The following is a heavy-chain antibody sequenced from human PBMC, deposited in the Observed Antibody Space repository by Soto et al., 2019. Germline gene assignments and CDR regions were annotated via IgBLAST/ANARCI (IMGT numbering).Heavy chain of an antibody. J-gene: IGHJ4*02. CDR2: IIPILGIA. CDR1: GGTFSSYT. Sequence: SVKVSCKASGGTFSSYTISWVRQAPGQGLEWMGRIIPILGIANYAQKFQGRVTITADKSTSTAYMELSSLRSEDTAVYYCARVGVGDCTNGVCPTSDYWGQGTLVTVSS. V-gene: IGHV1-69*02. CDR3: ARVGVGDCTNGVCPTSDY. D-gene: IGHD2-8*01.